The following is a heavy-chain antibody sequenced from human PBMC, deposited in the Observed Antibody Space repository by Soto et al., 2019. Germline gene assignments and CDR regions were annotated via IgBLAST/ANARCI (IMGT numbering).Heavy chain of an antibody. D-gene: IGHD3-22*01. Sequence: QVQLVQSGAEEKKPGASVKVSCKASGYTFTSYATHWVRQAPGQRLEWMGWINAGNGNTEYPQKFQGRVTITRDTXAXXAYMELNSLRSENTAVYYCARPGADSSGYYIAFDIWGQGTMVTVSS. CDR3: ARPGADSSGYYIAFDI. CDR1: GYTFTSYA. V-gene: IGHV1-3*05. CDR2: INAGNGNT. J-gene: IGHJ3*02.